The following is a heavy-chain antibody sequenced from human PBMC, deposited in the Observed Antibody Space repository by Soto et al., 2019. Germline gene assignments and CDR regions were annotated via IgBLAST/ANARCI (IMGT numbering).Heavy chain of an antibody. J-gene: IGHJ6*02. D-gene: IGHD6-13*01. CDR2: ISYDGSNK. Sequence: QVQLVEAGGGVVQPGRSLRLSCAASGFTFSSYAMHWVRQAPGKGLEWVAVISYDGSNKYYADSVKGRFTISRDNSKNTLYLQMNSLRAEDTAVYYCAREIGVVKQLHYYYGMDVWGQGTTVTVSS. V-gene: IGHV3-30-3*01. CDR3: AREIGVVKQLHYYYGMDV. CDR1: GFTFSSYA.